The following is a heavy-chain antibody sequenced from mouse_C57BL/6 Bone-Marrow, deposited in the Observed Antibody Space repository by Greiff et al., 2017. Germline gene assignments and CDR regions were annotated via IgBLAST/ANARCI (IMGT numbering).Heavy chain of an antibody. J-gene: IGHJ2*01. D-gene: IGHD1-1*01. Sequence: EVQLQQSGAELVKPGASVKLSCTASGFHIKDYYIHWVKQRTEQGLEWIGRSDPEDGETKYAPKLQDKATISADTSSNTAYLQLSSLTSEDTAVYYCTRSLIYYGTNYWGQGTTLTVSS. V-gene: IGHV14-2*01. CDR2: SDPEDGET. CDR1: GFHIKDYY. CDR3: TRSLIYYGTNY.